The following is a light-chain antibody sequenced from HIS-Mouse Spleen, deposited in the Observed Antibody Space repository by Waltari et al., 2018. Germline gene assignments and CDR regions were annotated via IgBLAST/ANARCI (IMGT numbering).Light chain of an antibody. J-gene: IGKJ1*01. CDR1: QSVSSN. V-gene: IGKV3-15*01. CDR2: GAS. Sequence: EIVMTPSPATLSVSPGERATLSCRASQSVSSNLAWYQQTPGQAPRLLIYGASTRATGIPARFSGSGSGTEFTLTISSMQSEDFAVYYCQQYNNWPPWTFGQGTKVEIK. CDR3: QQYNNWPPWT.